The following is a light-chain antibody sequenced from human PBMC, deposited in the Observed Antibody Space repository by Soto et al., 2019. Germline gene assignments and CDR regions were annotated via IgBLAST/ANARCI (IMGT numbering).Light chain of an antibody. CDR2: GNT. Sequence: QSVLTQPPLGSGAPGQRVTISCTGISSNIGPTSDVHWYQQLPGTAPELLIYGNTNRPSGVPDRFSASKSGTSASLAITGLQAGDEADYYCQCYDSSAVAFGGGTKLTVL. CDR1: SSNIGPTSD. CDR3: QCYDSSAVA. J-gene: IGLJ2*01. V-gene: IGLV1-40*01.